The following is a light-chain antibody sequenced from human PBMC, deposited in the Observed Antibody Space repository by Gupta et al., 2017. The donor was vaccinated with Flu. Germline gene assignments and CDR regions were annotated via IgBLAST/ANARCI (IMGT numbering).Light chain of an antibody. Sequence: QSVLTQPPSVSAAPGQKVTISCSGIRSDIGNHYVSWYQQFPGTAPKLLIYDNDGRPSGIPDRFSGSKSGTSATLGITGLQTGDEADYYCATWDSSMRDFKWVFGGGTKLTVL. V-gene: IGLV1-51*01. CDR2: DND. CDR3: ATWDSSMRDFKWV. CDR1: RSDIGNHY. J-gene: IGLJ3*02.